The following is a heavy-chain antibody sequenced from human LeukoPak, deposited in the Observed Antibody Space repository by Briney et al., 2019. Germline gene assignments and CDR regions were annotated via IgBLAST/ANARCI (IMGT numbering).Heavy chain of an antibody. CDR1: GYTFTSYA. J-gene: IGHJ4*02. CDR2: IIPIFGTA. Sequence: GASVKVSCKASGYTFTSYAMNWVRQAPGQGLEWMGGIIPIFGTANYAQKFQGRVTITADESTSTAYMELSSLRSEDTAVYYCARDANRYCSSTSCYNEGLFDYWGQGTLVTVSS. CDR3: ARDANRYCSSTSCYNEGLFDY. D-gene: IGHD2-2*02. V-gene: IGHV1-69*13.